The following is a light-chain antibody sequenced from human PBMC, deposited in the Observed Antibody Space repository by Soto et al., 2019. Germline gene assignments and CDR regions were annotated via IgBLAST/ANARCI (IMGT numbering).Light chain of an antibody. CDR3: SSYTSTNTIL. Sequence: QSALTQPPSVSGSPGQSVTISCTGTSSDVGDYDRVSWYQQPPGTAPRLLIYDVTNRPSGVSDRFSGSKSGNTASLTISGLQAEDETDYYCSSYTSTNTILFGGGTKLTVL. CDR2: DVT. CDR1: SSDVGDYDR. V-gene: IGLV2-18*02. J-gene: IGLJ2*01.